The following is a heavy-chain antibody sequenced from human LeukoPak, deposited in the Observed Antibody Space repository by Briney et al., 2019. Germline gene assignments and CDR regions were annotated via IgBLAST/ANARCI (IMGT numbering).Heavy chain of an antibody. CDR2: INSDGSST. J-gene: IGHJ4*02. CDR1: GFTFSSYW. D-gene: IGHD3-9*01. V-gene: IGHV3-74*01. Sequence: QSGGSLRLSCAASGFTFSSYWMHWVRQGPGKGLVWVSRINSDGSSTIYADSVKGRFTISRDNAKNTLYLQMNSLRAEDTAVYYCARGRYDVLTGHYYFDYWGQGTLVTVSS. CDR3: ARGRYDVLTGHYYFDY.